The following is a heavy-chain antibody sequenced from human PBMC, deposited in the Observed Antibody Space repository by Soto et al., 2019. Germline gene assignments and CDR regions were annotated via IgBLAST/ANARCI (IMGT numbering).Heavy chain of an antibody. J-gene: IGHJ4*02. D-gene: IGHD3-10*01. CDR3: AREGNYGSGSYFFDY. Sequence: SETLSLTCTVSGGSISSGDYYWSWIRQPPGNGLEWIGYIYYSGSTYYNPSLKSRVTISVDTSNNQFSLNLRSVTAADTAVYYCAREGNYGSGSYFFDYWGQVTLVTVSS. CDR1: GGSISSGDYY. CDR2: IYYSGST. V-gene: IGHV4-30-4*01.